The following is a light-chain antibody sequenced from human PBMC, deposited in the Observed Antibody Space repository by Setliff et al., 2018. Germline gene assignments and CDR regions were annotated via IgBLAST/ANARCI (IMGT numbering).Light chain of an antibody. CDR1: SSDVGGYNY. V-gene: IGLV2-8*01. CDR2: EVT. J-gene: IGLJ2*01. CDR3: SSYAGNNNLI. Sequence: QSVLTQPPSASGSPGQSVTISCTGTSSDVGGYNYVSWYQQQPGKAPKLMVYEVTKRPSGVPDRFSGSKSGNTASLTVSGLQVEDEADYYCSSYAGNNNLIFGGGTKVTVL.